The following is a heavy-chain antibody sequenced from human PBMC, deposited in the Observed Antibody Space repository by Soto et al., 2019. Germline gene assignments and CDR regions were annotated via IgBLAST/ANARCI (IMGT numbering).Heavy chain of an antibody. CDR1: GLTIDNAW. J-gene: IGHJ4*02. Sequence: GGSLSLSCATSGLTIDNAWVSWVRQAPGKGLEWVGRLKSETDGGTAEYAAPVKGIFTISRDASQSTLYLHMNSLSTDGTAVYYCIIFGYDKRGRFDYWGQGNPVTVSS. CDR3: IIFGYDKRGRFDY. CDR2: LKSETDGGTA. V-gene: IGHV3-15*01. D-gene: IGHD3-9*01.